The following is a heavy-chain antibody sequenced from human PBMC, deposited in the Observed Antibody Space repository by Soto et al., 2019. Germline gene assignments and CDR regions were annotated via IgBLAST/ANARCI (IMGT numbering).Heavy chain of an antibody. Sequence: QVQLVESGGGVVQPGRSLRLSCAASGFTFSSYGMHWVRQAPGKGLEWVAVIWYDGSNKYYADSVKGRFTISRDNSKNTLYLQMNSLRTEDKAVYYCARDIDYGDYVRLDYWGQGTLVTVSS. J-gene: IGHJ4*02. V-gene: IGHV3-33*01. D-gene: IGHD4-17*01. CDR2: IWYDGSNK. CDR3: ARDIDYGDYVRLDY. CDR1: GFTFSSYG.